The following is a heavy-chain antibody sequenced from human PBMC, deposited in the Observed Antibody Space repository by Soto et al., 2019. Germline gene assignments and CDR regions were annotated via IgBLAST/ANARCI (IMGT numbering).Heavy chain of an antibody. CDR2: ISGSGGST. CDR3: AKDHQVYDSSGYLDY. Sequence: GSMELSSAASRFTVSIYAMGWVCQETGKGLEWVSAISGSGGSTYYADSVKGRFTISTDNSKNTLYLQMNSLRAEDTAVYYCAKDHQVYDSSGYLDYWGQGTLVTVSS. D-gene: IGHD3-22*01. CDR1: RFTVSIYA. J-gene: IGHJ4*02. V-gene: IGHV3-23*01.